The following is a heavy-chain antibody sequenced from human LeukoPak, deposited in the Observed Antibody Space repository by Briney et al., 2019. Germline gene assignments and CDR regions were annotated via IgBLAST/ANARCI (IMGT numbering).Heavy chain of an antibody. V-gene: IGHV5-51*01. Sequence: GESLKISCKGSGYSFTNYWIAWVRQMPGEGLEWMGIIYPGDSDTRYSPSFQGQVTISADKSISTAYLQWSSLKASDAAMYFCARQPTNGPFNHWGQETLVTVSS. CDR3: ARQPTNGPFNH. D-gene: IGHD2-8*01. CDR2: IYPGDSDT. J-gene: IGHJ4*02. CDR1: GYSFTNYW.